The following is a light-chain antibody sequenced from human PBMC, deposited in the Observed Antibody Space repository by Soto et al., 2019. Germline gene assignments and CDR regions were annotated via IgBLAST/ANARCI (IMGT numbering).Light chain of an antibody. CDR1: QSVSNNY. CDR3: QQYNNWQT. CDR2: GAS. Sequence: EIVLTQSPGTLSLSPGERATLSCRASQSVSNNYLAWYQQKPGQAPRLLIYGASNRATGIPDRFSGSGSGTEFALNISRLQSEDFAVYYCQQYNNWQTFGQGTKVDIX. V-gene: IGKV3-20*01. J-gene: IGKJ2*01.